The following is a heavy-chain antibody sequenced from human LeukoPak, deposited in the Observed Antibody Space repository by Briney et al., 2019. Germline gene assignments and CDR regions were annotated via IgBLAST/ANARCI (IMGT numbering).Heavy chain of an antibody. Sequence: GGSLRLSCAASGFTFDDYGMSWVRQAPGKGLEWVSNINWNGDNTDYADSVKGRFTISRDNAKTSLYLQMNSLRAEDTAFYYVARDLGDYPLDDWGQGTLVTVSS. CDR3: ARDLGDYPLDD. V-gene: IGHV3-20*04. J-gene: IGHJ4*02. CDR2: INWNGDNT. D-gene: IGHD4-11*01. CDR1: GFTFDDYG.